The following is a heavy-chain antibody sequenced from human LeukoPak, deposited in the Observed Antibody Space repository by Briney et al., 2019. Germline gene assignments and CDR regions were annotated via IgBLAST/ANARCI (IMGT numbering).Heavy chain of an antibody. CDR2: ISPHSGGT. V-gene: IGHV1-2*02. D-gene: IGHD3-22*01. J-gene: IGHJ3*02. Sequence: ASVKVSCKASGYTFTSFDINWVRQASGQGLEWMGWISPHSGGTNYAQKFQGRVTMTRDTSISTASMELSRLKSDDTAVYYCARVLRASYSYDSSGYRLHAFDIWGQGTMVTVSS. CDR3: ARVLRASYSYDSSGYRLHAFDI. CDR1: GYTFTSFD.